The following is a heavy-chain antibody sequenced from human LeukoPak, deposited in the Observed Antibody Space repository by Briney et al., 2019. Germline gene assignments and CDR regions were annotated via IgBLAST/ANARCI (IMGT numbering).Heavy chain of an antibody. CDR3: ARGKGRWGHGYNYYLDY. Sequence: ASVKVSCKASGYTFTSYDMHWVRQAPGQGLEWMGTINPSGGSTTYAQKFQGRVTMTTDTSTSTVYMELSSLRSGDTAVYYCARGKGRWGHGYNYYLDYWGQGTLVTVSS. V-gene: IGHV1-46*01. CDR2: INPSGGST. CDR1: GYTFTSYD. J-gene: IGHJ4*02. D-gene: IGHD5-24*01.